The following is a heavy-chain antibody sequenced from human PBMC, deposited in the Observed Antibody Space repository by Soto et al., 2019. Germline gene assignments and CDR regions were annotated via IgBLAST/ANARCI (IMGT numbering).Heavy chain of an antibody. CDR3: ARGRYRSWFDP. V-gene: IGHV4-34*01. CDR1: GGSFSGYY. J-gene: IGHJ5*02. CDR2: INHSGST. Sequence: QVQLQQWGAGLLKPSETLSLTCAVYGGSFSGYYWSWIRQPPGKGLEWIGEINHSGSTNYNPSLKSRVTISVDPSKNQFSLKLSSVTAADTAVYYCARGRYRSWFDPWGQGTLVTVSS. D-gene: IGHD1-26*01.